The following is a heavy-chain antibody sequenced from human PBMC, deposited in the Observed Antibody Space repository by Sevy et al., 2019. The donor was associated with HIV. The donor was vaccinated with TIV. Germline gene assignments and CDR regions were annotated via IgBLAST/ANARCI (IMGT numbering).Heavy chain of an antibody. J-gene: IGHJ4*02. CDR1: GFIFNNYD. CDR3: AKDMVDCGGTCYSGAVSPFES. Sequence: GGSLRLSCAASGFIFNNYDMYWIRQAPGKGLEWVATVSYDGADKDYADIVKGRFTISRDSSRSMLYLQMSSLRPEDTGVYFCAKDMVDCGGTCYSGAVSPFESWGQGTLVTVSS. V-gene: IGHV3-30*18. CDR2: VSYDGADK. D-gene: IGHD2-15*01.